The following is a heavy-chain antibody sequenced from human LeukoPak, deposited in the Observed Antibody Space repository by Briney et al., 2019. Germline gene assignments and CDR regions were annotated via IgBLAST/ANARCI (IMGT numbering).Heavy chain of an antibody. Sequence: SVKVSCKASGGTFSSYAISWVRQAPGQGLEWMGRIIPILGIANYAQKFQGRVTITADKSTSTAYMELSSLRSEDTAVYYCASSVGAMVTYYYYGLDVWGQGTTLTVSS. V-gene: IGHV1-69*04. D-gene: IGHD5-18*01. CDR3: ASSVGAMVTYYYYGLDV. J-gene: IGHJ6*02. CDR2: IIPILGIA. CDR1: GGTFSSYA.